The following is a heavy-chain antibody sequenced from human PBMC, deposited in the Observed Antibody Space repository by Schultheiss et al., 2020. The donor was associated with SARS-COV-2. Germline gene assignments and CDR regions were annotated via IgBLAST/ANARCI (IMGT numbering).Heavy chain of an antibody. CDR1: GFTFSSYG. D-gene: IGHD2-15*01. J-gene: IGHJ4*02. CDR3: AKDRVGLDY. CDR2: ISSSTGYI. Sequence: GWSLRLSCAASGFTFSSYGMHWVRQAPGKGLEWVSSISSSTGYIFYADSVKGRFTISRDNAKNSLYLQMNSLRAEDTAVYYCAKDRVGLDYWGQGTLVTVSS. V-gene: IGHV3-21*04.